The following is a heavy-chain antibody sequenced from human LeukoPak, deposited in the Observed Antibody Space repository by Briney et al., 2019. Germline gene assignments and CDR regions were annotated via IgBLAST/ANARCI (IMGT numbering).Heavy chain of an antibody. CDR2: IYYSGST. CDR1: GGSISSSNW. Sequence: SETLSLTCAVSGGSISSSNWWSWVRQPPGKGLEWIGYIYYSGSTHYNPSLKSRVTMSVDASKNHLSLKLSSVTAADTAVYYCARGLYDSSDYYYFDYWGQGTLVTVSS. J-gene: IGHJ4*02. V-gene: IGHV4-4*02. D-gene: IGHD3-22*01. CDR3: ARGLYDSSDYYYFDY.